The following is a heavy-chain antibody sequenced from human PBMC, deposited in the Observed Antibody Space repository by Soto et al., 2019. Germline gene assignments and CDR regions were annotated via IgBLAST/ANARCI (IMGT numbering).Heavy chain of an antibody. V-gene: IGHV3-30*18. CDR2: ISYDGSNK. CDR3: AKDGRYDFWSGYFDY. CDR1: GFTFSSYG. Sequence: GGSLRLSCAASGFTFSSYGMHWVRQAPGKGLEWVAVISYDGSNKYYADSVKGRFTISRDNSKNTLYLQMNSLRAEDTAVYYCAKDGRYDFWSGYFDYWGQGTLVTVSS. D-gene: IGHD3-3*01. J-gene: IGHJ4*02.